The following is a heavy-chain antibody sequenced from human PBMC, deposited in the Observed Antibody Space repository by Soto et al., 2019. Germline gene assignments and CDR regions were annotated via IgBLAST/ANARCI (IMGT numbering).Heavy chain of an antibody. CDR3: ARTAGDLDY. D-gene: IGHD4-17*01. V-gene: IGHV1-8*02. J-gene: IGHJ4*02. CDR1: GYTFTSYG. Sequence: ASVKVSCKASGYTFTSYGISWVRQAPGQGLEWMGWTNPKSGYTGSAQKFQGRVTMTRDSSIRTAYMELHSLTSEDTAVYYCARTAGDLDYWGQGTLVTVSS. CDR2: TNPKSGYT.